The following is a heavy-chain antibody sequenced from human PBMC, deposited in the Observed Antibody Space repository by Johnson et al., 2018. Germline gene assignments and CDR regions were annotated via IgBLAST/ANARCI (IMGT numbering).Heavy chain of an antibody. CDR3: AKVQKYCSGGSCYPPYYYYYYMDV. D-gene: IGHD2-15*01. V-gene: IGHV3-30*18. Sequence: QVQLVESGGGVVQPGRSXRLSCAASGFTFSSYGMHWVRQAPGKGLEWVAVISYDGSNQYYADSVKGRFTISRDNSKNTLYLQMNSLRAEDTAVYYCAKVQKYCSGGSCYPPYYYYYYMDVWGKGTTVTVSS. J-gene: IGHJ6*03. CDR1: GFTFSSYG. CDR2: ISYDGSNQ.